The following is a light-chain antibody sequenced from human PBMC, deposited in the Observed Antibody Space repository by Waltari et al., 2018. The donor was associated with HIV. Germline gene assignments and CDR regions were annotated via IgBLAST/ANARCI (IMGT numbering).Light chain of an antibody. J-gene: IGKJ1*01. CDR1: QGISSY. CDR2: AAA. Sequence: DIQLTQSPSFLSASVGDRVTITCRASQGISSYLACYQQKPGKAPKPLIYAAATLQSRVPSRFSGSGSGTEFTLTIRRLQPEDFATYYCQQLNSYPQAFGQWTKVEIK. V-gene: IGKV1-9*01. CDR3: QQLNSYPQA.